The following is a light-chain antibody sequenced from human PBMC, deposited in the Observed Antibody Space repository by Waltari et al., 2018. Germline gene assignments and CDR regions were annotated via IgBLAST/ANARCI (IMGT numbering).Light chain of an antibody. Sequence: DVVMTQSPLSLPVTLGQPASISCRSSQSLVYSDGNTYLHLFQQRPGQSPRRLIYKVSNRDSGVPDRFSGSGSGTDFTLKISRVEAEDVGVYYCMQGTHWLWTFGQGTKVEIK. CDR1: QSLVYSDGNTY. CDR3: MQGTHWLWT. J-gene: IGKJ1*01. CDR2: KVS. V-gene: IGKV2-30*01.